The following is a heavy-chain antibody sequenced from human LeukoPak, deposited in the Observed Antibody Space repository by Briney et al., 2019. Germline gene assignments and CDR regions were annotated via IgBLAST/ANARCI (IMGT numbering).Heavy chain of an antibody. J-gene: IGHJ5*02. D-gene: IGHD6-13*01. CDR2: IYYSGST. Sequence: SETLSLTCTVSGGSISSYYWSWIRQPPGKGLEWIGYIYYSGSTNYNPSLKSRVTISVDTSKNQFSLKLSSVTAADTAVYYCARDNRWYSVRSSWYGGWFDPWGQGTLVTVSS. CDR1: GGSISSYY. CDR3: ARDNRWYSVRSSWYGGWFDP. V-gene: IGHV4-59*12.